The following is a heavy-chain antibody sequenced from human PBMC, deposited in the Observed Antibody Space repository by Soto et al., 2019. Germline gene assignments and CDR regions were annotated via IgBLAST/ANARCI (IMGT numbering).Heavy chain of an antibody. J-gene: IGHJ6*02. Sequence: ASVKVSCKASGVSFSSYAISWVRQAPGQGLEWMGGIIPIFGTANYAQKFQGRVTITADESTSTAYMELSSLRSEDTAVYYCAIEFEQWLVVCYYYYGMDVWGQGTTVTVSS. D-gene: IGHD6-19*01. CDR3: AIEFEQWLVVCYYYYGMDV. CDR2: IIPIFGTA. CDR1: GVSFSSYA. V-gene: IGHV1-69*13.